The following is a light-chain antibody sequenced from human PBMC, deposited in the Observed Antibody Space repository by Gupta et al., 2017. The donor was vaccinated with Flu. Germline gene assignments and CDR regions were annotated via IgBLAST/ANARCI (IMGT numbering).Light chain of an antibody. CDR2: EVR. V-gene: IGLV2-23*02. CDR3: CSYAGSGVV. CDR1: SNDVGNYDL. Sequence: QSVLTQPASVSGSPGQSIIISCTGTSNDVGNYDLVSWYQQQPGKAPKLMIYEVRKRPSGVSNRFSGSKSGNTASLTISGLQAEDEADYYCCSYAGSGVVFGGGTKLTVL. J-gene: IGLJ2*01.